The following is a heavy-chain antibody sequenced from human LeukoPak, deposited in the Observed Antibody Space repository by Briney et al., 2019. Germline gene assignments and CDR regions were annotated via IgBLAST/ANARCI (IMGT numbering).Heavy chain of an antibody. J-gene: IGHJ4*02. CDR1: GFTFSSYS. CDR3: ASCSTSCYKEGFDY. Sequence: GGSLRLSCAASGFTFSSYSMNWFRQAPGKGLEWVSYISSSSSTIYYADSVKGQFTISRDNAKNSLYLQMNSLRAEDTAVYYCASCSTSCYKEGFDYWGQGTLVTVSS. V-gene: IGHV3-48*01. D-gene: IGHD2-2*02. CDR2: ISSSSSTI.